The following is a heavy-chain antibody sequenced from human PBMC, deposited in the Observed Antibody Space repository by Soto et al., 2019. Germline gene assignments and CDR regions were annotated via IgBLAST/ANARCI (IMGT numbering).Heavy chain of an antibody. CDR2: ISWDGSNR. J-gene: IGHJ6*02. CDR1: GFTFDEYA. Sequence: PGGSLRLSCAASGFTFDEYAMHWVRQPPGKGLEWVSLISWDGSNRYYADSVQGRFTISRDNSKNTLYLQMNSLRAEDTAVYYCARVDYGDYDYYYYGMDVWGQGTTVTVS. CDR3: ARVDYGDYDYYYYGMDV. D-gene: IGHD4-17*01. V-gene: IGHV3-43D*04.